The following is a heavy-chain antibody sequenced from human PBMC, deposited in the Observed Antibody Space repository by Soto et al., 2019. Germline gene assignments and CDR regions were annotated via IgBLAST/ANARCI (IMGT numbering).Heavy chain of an antibody. CDR3: MRDFQGY. Sequence: EVQLVESGGGLVQPGGSLRLSCAASGFTFSSFWMTWVRQAPGKGLECVANIKGDGSEKFYADSVKGRFTISRDKAKNLLYLQMNSLRAEDTATYYCMRDFQGYWGQGTLVTVSS. J-gene: IGHJ4*02. V-gene: IGHV3-7*01. CDR2: IKGDGSEK. CDR1: GFTFSSFW.